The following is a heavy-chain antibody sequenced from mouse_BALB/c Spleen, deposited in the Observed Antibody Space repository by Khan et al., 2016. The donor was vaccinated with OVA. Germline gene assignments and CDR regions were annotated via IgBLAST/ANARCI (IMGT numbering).Heavy chain of an antibody. J-gene: IGHJ2*01. CDR2: IDPANANT. CDR1: GFNIKDTY. D-gene: IGHD2-2*01. V-gene: IGHV14-3*02. Sequence: VRLQQSGAELVKPGASVKLSCTASGFNIKDTYIHWVKQRPEQGLEWIGRIDPANANTKYDPKFQDKATITADTSSNTAYLQLSSLTSEDTAVYYCARNDGYDVDYWGQGTTLTVSS. CDR3: ARNDGYDVDY.